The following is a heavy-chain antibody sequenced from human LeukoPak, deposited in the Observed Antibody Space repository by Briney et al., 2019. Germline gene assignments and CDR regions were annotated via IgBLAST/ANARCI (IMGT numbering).Heavy chain of an antibody. CDR3: AKEENEWELDY. CDR2: LSGSGDRT. D-gene: IGHD1-26*01. V-gene: IGHV3-23*01. CDR1: GFTFSSFA. Sequence: GGSLRLSCAASGFTFSSFAMTWVRQAPGKGLEWVSTLSGSGDRTFTADSVKGRFTISRDNSRNTLYLQLDSLRAEDTAVYYCAKEENEWELDYWGEGTLVTVSS. J-gene: IGHJ4*02.